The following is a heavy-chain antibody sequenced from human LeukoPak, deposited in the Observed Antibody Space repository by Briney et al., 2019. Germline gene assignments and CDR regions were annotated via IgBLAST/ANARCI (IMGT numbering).Heavy chain of an antibody. J-gene: IGHJ4*02. CDR3: ARPAYSGYFGH. Sequence: SETLSLTCTVSGGSISSATYYWGWVRQPPGKGLEWIGSIYYNGATYYHPSLESRVTIAVDTSKKQFSLRLSSVTAADTAVYYCARPAYSGYFGHWGQGTLVTVSS. CDR2: IYYNGAT. V-gene: IGHV4-39*01. D-gene: IGHD3-22*01. CDR1: GGSISSATYY.